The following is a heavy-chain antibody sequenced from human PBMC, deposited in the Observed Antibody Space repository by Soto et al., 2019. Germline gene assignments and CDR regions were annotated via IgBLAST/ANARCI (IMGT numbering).Heavy chain of an antibody. V-gene: IGHV1-69*06. Sequence: QVQLVQSGAEVKKPGSSVKVSCKASGGTFSSYAISWVRQAPGQGLEWMGGIIPIFGTANYAQKFQGRVTMTADKCTNTAYMELRSLTSEDTAVYYCTSGGNCRGGPCIDTSIDYWGQGTMVTVSS. CDR2: IIPIFGTA. D-gene: IGHD2-15*01. CDR1: GGTFSSYA. CDR3: TSGGNCRGGPCIDTSIDY. J-gene: IGHJ4*02.